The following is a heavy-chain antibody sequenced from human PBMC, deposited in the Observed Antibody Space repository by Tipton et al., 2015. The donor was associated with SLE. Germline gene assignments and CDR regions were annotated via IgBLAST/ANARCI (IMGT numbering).Heavy chain of an antibody. V-gene: IGHV4-59*01. CDR3: ARGGASSKWLDP. CDR1: GFTFNRYW. CDR2: IYYSGSI. J-gene: IGHJ5*02. Sequence: LRLSCAASGFTFNRYWMHWVRQAPGKGLEWIGNIYYSGSISYTPSLKSRVTISVDTSKNQFSLKVTSVTAADTAVYYCARGGASSKWLDPWGQGTLVTVSS. D-gene: IGHD6-6*01.